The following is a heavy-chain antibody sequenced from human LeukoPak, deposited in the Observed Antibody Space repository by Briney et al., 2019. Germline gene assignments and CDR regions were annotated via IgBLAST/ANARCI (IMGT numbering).Heavy chain of an antibody. J-gene: IGHJ3*02. Sequence: GGSLRLSCAASGFTFSSYGMHWVRQAPGKGLEWVSGISWNSGSIGYADSVKGRFTISRDNAKNSLYLQMNSLRAEDTALYYCAKDLTNGYSFAFDIWGQGTMVTVSS. CDR2: ISWNSGSI. V-gene: IGHV3-9*01. D-gene: IGHD5-18*01. CDR3: AKDLTNGYSFAFDI. CDR1: GFTFSSYG.